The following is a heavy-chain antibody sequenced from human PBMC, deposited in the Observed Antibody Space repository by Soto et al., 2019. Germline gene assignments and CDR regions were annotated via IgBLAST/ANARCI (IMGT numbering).Heavy chain of an antibody. D-gene: IGHD2-15*01. V-gene: IGHV3-23*01. Sequence: GGSLRLSCAASGFTFSSYAMGWVRQGPGKGLEWVAVVSIGGSTHYADSVRGRFTISRDNSKNTLSLQMNSLTAEDTAVYFCAKRRGAGGHFDYGGQGALATVSS. CDR3: AKRRGAGGHFDY. CDR2: VSIGGST. J-gene: IGHJ4*02. CDR1: GFTFSSYA.